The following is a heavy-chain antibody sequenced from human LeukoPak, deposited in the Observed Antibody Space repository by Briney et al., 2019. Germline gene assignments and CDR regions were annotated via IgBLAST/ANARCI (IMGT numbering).Heavy chain of an antibody. CDR3: ARGGAVTTCYYYYMDV. Sequence: PGGSLRLSCAASGFTFSSYWMSWVRQAPGKGLEWVANIKQDGGGKCYVDSVKGGFTISRDNAKNSLYLQMNSLRAEDTAVYYCARGGAVTTCYYYYMDVWGKGTTVTVSS. V-gene: IGHV3-7*01. D-gene: IGHD4-17*01. CDR1: GFTFSSYW. J-gene: IGHJ6*03. CDR2: IKQDGGGK.